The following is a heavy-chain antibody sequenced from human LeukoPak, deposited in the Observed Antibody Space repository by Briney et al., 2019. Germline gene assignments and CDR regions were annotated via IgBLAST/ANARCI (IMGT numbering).Heavy chain of an antibody. CDR1: GGSISGYY. CDR2: IYYSGST. CDR3: ARHSLGSDYYHFYMDV. D-gene: IGHD6-25*01. Sequence: PSETLSLTRTVSGGSISGYYCSWIRQPPGKGLEWIGYIYYSGSTNYNPSLKSRVTMSVDTSKNQFSLKLSSVTAADTAVYYCARHSLGSDYYHFYMDVWGKGTPVIVSS. V-gene: IGHV4-59*08. J-gene: IGHJ6*03.